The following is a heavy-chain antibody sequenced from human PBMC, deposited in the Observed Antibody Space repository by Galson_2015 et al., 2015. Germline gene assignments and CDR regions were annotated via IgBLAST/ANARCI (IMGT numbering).Heavy chain of an antibody. CDR3: ARGRSSNFLDF. V-gene: IGHV1-46*01. CDR1: GYSFTSYY. Sequence: SVKVSCKASGYSFTSYYMHWVRQAPGQGLEWMGVINPGGGSTTYAQKFQGRVTITRGTSTSTIYMELSSLRSEDTAMYYCARGRSSNFLDFWGQGTLVTVSS. D-gene: IGHD6-13*01. J-gene: IGHJ4*02. CDR2: INPGGGST.